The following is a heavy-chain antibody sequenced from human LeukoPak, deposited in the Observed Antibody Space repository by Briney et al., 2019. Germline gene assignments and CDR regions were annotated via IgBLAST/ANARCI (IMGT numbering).Heavy chain of an antibody. CDR2: IYYSGST. V-gene: IGHV4-59*01. Sequence: PSETLSLTCTVSGGSISSYYWSWIRQPPGKGLEWIGYIYYSGSTNYNPPLKSRVTISVDTSKNQFSLKLSSVTAADTAVYYCARVIGGVAENAIFDYWGQGTLVTVSS. D-gene: IGHD3-16*01. CDR1: GGSISSYY. CDR3: ARVIGGVAENAIFDY. J-gene: IGHJ4*02.